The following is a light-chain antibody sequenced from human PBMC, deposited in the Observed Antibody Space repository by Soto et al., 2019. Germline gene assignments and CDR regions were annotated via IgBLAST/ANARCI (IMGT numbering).Light chain of an antibody. J-gene: IGKJ2*01. V-gene: IGKV4-1*01. CDR1: QSVLYSSNNKNY. CDR2: WAS. CDR3: QQYYTTPNT. Sequence: DIVMTQSPDSLAVSLGERATINCKSSQSVLYSSNNKNYLAWYQQKPGQPPKLLIYWASTRESGVPDRFSGSGSGTDFTLTISSLQAEDVAAYYCQQYYTTPNTFGQGTKLEIK.